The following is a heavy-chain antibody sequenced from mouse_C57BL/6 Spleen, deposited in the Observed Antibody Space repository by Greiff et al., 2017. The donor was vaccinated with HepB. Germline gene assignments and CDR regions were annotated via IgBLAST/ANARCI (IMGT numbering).Heavy chain of an antibody. D-gene: IGHD1-1*01. CDR1: GYTFTSYW. CDR3: ARGATVWGDVDV. Sequence: QVQLQQPGAELVRPGSSVKLSCKASGYTFTSYWMDWVKQRPGQGLEWIGNIYPSDSETHYNQKFKDKATLTVDKSSSTAYMQLSSLTSEDSAVYYCARGATVWGDVDVWGTGTTVTVSS. J-gene: IGHJ1*03. V-gene: IGHV1-61*01. CDR2: IYPSDSET.